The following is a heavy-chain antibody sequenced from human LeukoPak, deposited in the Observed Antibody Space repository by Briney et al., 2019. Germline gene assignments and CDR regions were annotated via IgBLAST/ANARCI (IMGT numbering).Heavy chain of an antibody. J-gene: IGHJ4*02. D-gene: IGHD6-13*01. CDR3: ARVVEDIAAAVYYFDY. CDR2: ISAHNGNT. CDR1: GYTFTSYG. Sequence: GASVKVSCKASGYTFTSYGISWVRQAPGQGLEWMGWISAHNGNTNYAQKLQGRVTMTTDTSTSTAYMELRSLRSDDTAVYYCARVVEDIAAAVYYFDYWGQGTLVTVS. V-gene: IGHV1-18*01.